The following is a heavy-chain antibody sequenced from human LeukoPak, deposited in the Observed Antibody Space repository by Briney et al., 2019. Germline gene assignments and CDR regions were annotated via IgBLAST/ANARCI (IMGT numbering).Heavy chain of an antibody. Sequence: PSETLSLTCTVSGGSISSYYWSWIRQPPGKGLEWIGYIYYSGSTNYNPSLKSRVTISVDTSKNQFSLKLSSVTAADTAVYYCARSQKSRITIFGVVIIPVFDYWGQGTLVTVSS. CDR1: GGSISSYY. D-gene: IGHD3-3*01. CDR2: IYYSGST. J-gene: IGHJ4*02. CDR3: ARSQKSRITIFGVVIIPVFDY. V-gene: IGHV4-59*01.